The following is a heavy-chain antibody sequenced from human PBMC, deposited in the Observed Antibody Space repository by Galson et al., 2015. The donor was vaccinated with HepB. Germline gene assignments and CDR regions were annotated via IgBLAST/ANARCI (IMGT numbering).Heavy chain of an antibody. CDR3: ARRYYGSGVRFDP. CDR1: GGTFSSYA. D-gene: IGHD3-10*01. V-gene: IGHV1-69*13. CDR2: IIPIFGTA. J-gene: IGHJ5*02. Sequence: SVKVSCKASGGTFSSYAISWVRQAPGQGLEWMGGIIPIFGTANYAQKFQGRVTITADESTSTAYMELSSLRSEDTAVYYCARRYYGSGVRFDPWGQGTLVTVSS.